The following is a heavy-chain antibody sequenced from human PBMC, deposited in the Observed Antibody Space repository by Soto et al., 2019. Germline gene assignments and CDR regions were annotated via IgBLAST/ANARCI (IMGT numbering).Heavy chain of an antibody. J-gene: IGHJ5*02. CDR3: ARARLLRYFDWLLHNNWFDP. D-gene: IGHD3-9*01. CDR1: GYTFTSYA. Sequence: ASVNVSCKASGYTFTSYAMHWVRQAPGQRLEWMGWIKAGNGNTKYSQKFQGRVTITRDTSASTAYMELSSLRSEDTAVYYCARARLLRYFDWLLHNNWFDPWGQGTLVTVSS. V-gene: IGHV1-3*01. CDR2: IKAGNGNT.